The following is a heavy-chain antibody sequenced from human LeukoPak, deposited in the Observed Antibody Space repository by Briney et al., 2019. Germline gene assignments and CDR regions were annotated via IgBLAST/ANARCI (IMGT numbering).Heavy chain of an antibody. CDR2: IRDDGSEE. V-gene: IGHV3-7*04. Sequence: GGSLRLSCAASGFTFSAYWMTWVRQAPGRGLEWVANIRDDGSEEYYGDSVRGRFTISRDNAKNSVDLQMHSLRVEDTAVYYCARVLGLKGFDSWGQGTLVTVSS. J-gene: IGHJ5*01. D-gene: IGHD7-27*01. CDR1: GFTFSAYW. CDR3: ARVLGLKGFDS.